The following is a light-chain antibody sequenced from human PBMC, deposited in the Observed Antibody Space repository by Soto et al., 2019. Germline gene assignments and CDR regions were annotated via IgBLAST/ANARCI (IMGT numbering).Light chain of an antibody. CDR1: QSVDSN. CDR3: QQYNNWRT. J-gene: IGKJ1*01. CDR2: DAS. V-gene: IGKV3-15*01. Sequence: EIVMTQSPATLSVSPGERATLSCRASQSVDSNLAWYQQKPGQPPRLLIYDASTRATGIPARLSGSGSGTEFTLTISSLQSEDFAVYYCQQYNNWRTFGQGTKVEIK.